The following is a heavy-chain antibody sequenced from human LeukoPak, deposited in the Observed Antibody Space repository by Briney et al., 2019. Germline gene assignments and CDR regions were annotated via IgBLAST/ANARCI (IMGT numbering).Heavy chain of an antibody. CDR3: AKDIRTVSGWYV. CDR1: GCTFSSYS. V-gene: IGHV3-23*01. D-gene: IGHD6-19*01. J-gene: IGHJ4*02. CDR2: IGSGGSGGT. Sequence: GGSLRLSCAASGCTFSSYSMSWVRQVPGKGLEWVSVIGSGGSGGTSYADSVKGRFTISRDNSKNTLYLQMNSLRAEDTAVYYCAKDIRTVSGWYVWGQGTLVTVSS.